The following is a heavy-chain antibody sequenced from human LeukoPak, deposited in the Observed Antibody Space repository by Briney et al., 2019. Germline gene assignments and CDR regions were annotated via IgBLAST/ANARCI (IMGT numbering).Heavy chain of an antibody. V-gene: IGHV4-61*08. CDR2: IYYSGST. J-gene: IGHJ3*02. D-gene: IGHD1-26*01. CDR3: ARDQSSGSYYHDAFDI. CDR1: GGSISSGDYY. Sequence: SETLSLTCTVSGGSISSGDYYWSWIRQPPGKGLEWIGYIYYSGSTNYNPSLKSRVTISVDTSKNQFSLKLSSVTAADTAVYYCARDQSSGSYYHDAFDIWGQGTMVTVSS.